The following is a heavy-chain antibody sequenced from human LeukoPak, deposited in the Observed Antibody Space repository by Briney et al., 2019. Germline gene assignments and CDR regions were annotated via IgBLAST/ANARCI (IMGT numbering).Heavy chain of an antibody. J-gene: IGHJ4*02. CDR1: GFTFGDYG. D-gene: IGHD3-16*01. CDR2: IWYDGSDQ. CDR3: ARDRLKHFDY. V-gene: IGHV3-33*01. Sequence: GRSLRLSCAASGFTFGDYGMHWVRQAPGKGLEWVAVIWYDGSDQYYADSVRGRFTISRDNSKNTLYLQMNSQRAEDTAVYFCARDRLKHFDYWGQGTLVTVSS.